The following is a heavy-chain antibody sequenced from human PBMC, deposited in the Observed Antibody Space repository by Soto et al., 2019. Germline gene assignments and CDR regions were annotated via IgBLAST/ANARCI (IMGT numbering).Heavy chain of an antibody. CDR2: ISGSGGST. V-gene: IGHV3-23*01. Sequence: GGSLRLSCAASGFTFSSYAMSWVRQAPGKGLEWVSAISGSGGSTYYADSVKGRFTISRDNSKNTLYLQMNSLRAEDTAVYYCAKEMLTMIVVVITPFDYWGQGTLVTVSS. CDR3: AKEMLTMIVVVITPFDY. D-gene: IGHD3-22*01. CDR1: GFTFSSYA. J-gene: IGHJ4*02.